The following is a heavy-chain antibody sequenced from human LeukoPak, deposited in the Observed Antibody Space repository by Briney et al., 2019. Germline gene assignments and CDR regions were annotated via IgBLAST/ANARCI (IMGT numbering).Heavy chain of an antibody. CDR2: ISGSGGST. CDR3: AKRAPVAAAGTGRYFDY. V-gene: IGHV3-23*01. D-gene: IGHD1/OR15-1a*01. J-gene: IGHJ4*02. Sequence: PGGSLRFSFAAPGFTFSTYAMSGVGQAPGKGRKGASAISGSGGSTYYADSVKGRFTISRDNSKNTLYLQMNSLRAEDTAVYYCAKRAPVAAAGTGRYFDYWGQGTLVTVSS. CDR1: GFTFSTYA.